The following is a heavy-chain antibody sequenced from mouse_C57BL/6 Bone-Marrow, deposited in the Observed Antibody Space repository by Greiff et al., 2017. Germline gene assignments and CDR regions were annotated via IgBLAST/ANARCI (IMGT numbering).Heavy chain of an antibody. J-gene: IGHJ2*01. CDR2: ISDSGST. CDR3: ARGDFKNYFDD. CDR1: GYSITSDY. V-gene: IGHV3-8*01. Sequence: EVKLMESGPGLAKPSQTLSLTCSVTGYSITSDYLNWIRKFPGNKLEYIGYISDSGSTYYNPSLKSRISITRDTSKNQYYLQLNAVTTEDTATYYGARGDFKNYFDDWGQGTTLTVSS. D-gene: IGHD2-13*01.